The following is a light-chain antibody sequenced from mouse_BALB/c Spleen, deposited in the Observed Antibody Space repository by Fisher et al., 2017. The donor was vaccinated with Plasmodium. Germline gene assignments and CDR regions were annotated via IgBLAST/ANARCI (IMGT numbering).Light chain of an antibody. CDR2: YSS. CDR1: QSISNY. Sequence: DIVLTQTTATLSVTPGDSVSLSCRASQSISNYLHWYQQKSHGSPRLLISYSSQSISGIPSRFSGNGSGTDFTLSINSVETEDFGMYFCQHGDSWPLTFGAGTKLELK. J-gene: IGKJ5*01. CDR3: QHGDSWPLT. V-gene: IGKV5-43*01.